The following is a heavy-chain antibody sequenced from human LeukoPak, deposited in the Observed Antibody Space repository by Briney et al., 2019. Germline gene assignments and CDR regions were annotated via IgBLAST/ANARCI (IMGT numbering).Heavy chain of an antibody. D-gene: IGHD4-23*01. CDR2: IYYSGST. J-gene: IGHJ4*02. CDR3: AATMVVKSLFGFDY. Sequence: PSETLSLTCTVSGGSISSYYWSWIRQPPGKGLEWIGYIYYSGSTNYNPSLKSRVTISVDTSKNQFSLQLNSVTPEDTAVYYCAATMVVKSLFGFDYWGQGTLVTVSS. CDR1: GGSISSYY. V-gene: IGHV4-59*12.